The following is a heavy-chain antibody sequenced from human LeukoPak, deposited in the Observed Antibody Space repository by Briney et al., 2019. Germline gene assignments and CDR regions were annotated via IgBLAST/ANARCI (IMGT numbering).Heavy chain of an antibody. Sequence: GGSLRLSCAASGFTFSSYSMNWVRQAPGKGLEWVSSISGTSSNIYYADSLKGRFTISRDNAKNSLYLQMNGLRAEDTTVYYCARDYGGSSPFDYWGQGTLVTVSS. CDR2: ISGTSSNI. CDR1: GFTFSSYS. V-gene: IGHV3-21*01. J-gene: IGHJ4*02. CDR3: ARDYGGSSPFDY. D-gene: IGHD4-23*01.